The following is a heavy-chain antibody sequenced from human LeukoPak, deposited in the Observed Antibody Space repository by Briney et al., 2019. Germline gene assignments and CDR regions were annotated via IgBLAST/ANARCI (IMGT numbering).Heavy chain of an antibody. CDR2: INPNSGGT. CDR3: ASSMITFGGVPYYFDY. Sequence: ASVKVSCKASGYTFTGYYMHWVRQAPGQGLEWMGWINPNSGGTNYAQKFQGRVTMTRDTSISTAYMELSRLRSDDTAVYYCASSMITFGGVPYYFDYWGQGTLVTVSS. CDR1: GYTFTGYY. V-gene: IGHV1-2*02. J-gene: IGHJ4*02. D-gene: IGHD3-16*01.